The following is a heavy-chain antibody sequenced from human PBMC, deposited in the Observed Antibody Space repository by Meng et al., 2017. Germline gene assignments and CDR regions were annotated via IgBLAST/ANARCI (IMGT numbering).Heavy chain of an antibody. CDR1: GFSLSTSGVG. Sequence: QITCTGFGPTRVNPPQTLPLTCTVSGFSLSTSGVGVGWIRQPPGKALEWLALIYWDDDKRYSPSLKSRLTITKDTSKNQVVLTMTNMDPVDTATYYCAHSKKTYYDFWSGYLGYYFDYWGQGTLVTVSS. CDR2: IYWDDDK. D-gene: IGHD3-3*01. V-gene: IGHV2-5*02. CDR3: AHSKKTYYDFWSGYLGYYFDY. J-gene: IGHJ4*02.